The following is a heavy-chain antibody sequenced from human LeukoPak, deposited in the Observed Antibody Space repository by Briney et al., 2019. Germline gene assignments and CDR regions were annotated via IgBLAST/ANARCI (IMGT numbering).Heavy chain of an antibody. CDR3: ATSSWNDGDGVFDY. V-gene: IGHV3-7*01. CDR1: GFTFSTYW. Sequence: PGGSLRLSCAASGFTFSTYWMTWVRQAPGKGLEWVANIKQDGSEKYYVDSVKGRFTVSRDNAKSSLYVQLNSLRAEDTAVYYCATSSWNDGDGVFDYWGQGTLVTVSS. J-gene: IGHJ4*02. CDR2: IKQDGSEK. D-gene: IGHD1-1*01.